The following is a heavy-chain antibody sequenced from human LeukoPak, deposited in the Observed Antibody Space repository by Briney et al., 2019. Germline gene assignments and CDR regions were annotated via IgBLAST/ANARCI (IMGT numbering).Heavy chain of an antibody. CDR1: GFTFSSYA. Sequence: GGSLRLSCAASGFTFSSYAMSWVRQAPGKGLEWVSAISGSGGSTYYADSVKGRFTISRDNSKNTLYLQMNSLRAEDTAVYYCAREVGYCSSTSCYTGAAFDPWGQGTLVTVSS. CDR2: ISGSGGST. D-gene: IGHD2-2*02. J-gene: IGHJ5*02. CDR3: AREVGYCSSTSCYTGAAFDP. V-gene: IGHV3-23*01.